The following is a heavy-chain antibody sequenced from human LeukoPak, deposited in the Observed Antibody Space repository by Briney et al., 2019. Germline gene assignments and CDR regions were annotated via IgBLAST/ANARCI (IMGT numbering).Heavy chain of an antibody. J-gene: IGHJ4*02. CDR2: ISGSGGST. CDR1: GFTFSSYA. D-gene: IGHD3-10*01. CDR3: AKVAPGGILWFGEGNFDY. V-gene: IGHV3-23*01. Sequence: GGSLRLSCAASGFTFSSYAMSWVRQAPGKGLEWVSAISGSGGSTYYADSVKGRFTISRDNSKNTLYLQMNSLRAEDTAVYYCAKVAPGGILWFGEGNFDYWGQGTLVTVSS.